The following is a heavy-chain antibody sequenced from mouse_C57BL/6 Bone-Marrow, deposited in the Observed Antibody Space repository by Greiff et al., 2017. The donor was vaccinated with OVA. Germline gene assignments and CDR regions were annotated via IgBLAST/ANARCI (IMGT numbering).Heavy chain of an antibody. CDR1: GYTFTSYW. J-gene: IGHJ4*01. CDR3: ARVRDYERNYAMDY. CDR2: IYPGSGST. V-gene: IGHV1-55*01. Sequence: QVQLQQPGAELVKPGASVKVSCKASGYTFTSYWMHWVKQRPGQGLEWIGDIYPGSGSTNYNEKFKSKATLTVDTSSSTAYMQLSSLTSEDSAVYYCARVRDYERNYAMDYWGQGTSVTVSS. D-gene: IGHD2-4*01.